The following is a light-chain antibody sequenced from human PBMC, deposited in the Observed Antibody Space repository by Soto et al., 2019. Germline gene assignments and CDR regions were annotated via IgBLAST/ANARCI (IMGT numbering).Light chain of an antibody. V-gene: IGLV3-1*01. CDR1: KLGQKY. CDR2: QDT. J-gene: IGLJ2*01. CDR3: QAWDSNNVV. Sequence: SYELTQPPSVSVSPGQTASITCSGDKLGQKYACWYQQKPGQSPVLVIYQDTKRPSGIPERFSGSNSGNTATLTISGTQAMDEADYYCQAWDSNNVVFGVGTKLTVL.